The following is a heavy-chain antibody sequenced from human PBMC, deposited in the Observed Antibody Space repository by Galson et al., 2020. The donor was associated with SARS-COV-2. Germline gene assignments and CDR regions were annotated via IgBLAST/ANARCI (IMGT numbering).Heavy chain of an antibody. Sequence: HGESLKISCKGSGYIFTNYWISWVRQMPGRGLEWMGRIDPSDSYTNYSPSFQGHVTISADKSISTAYLQWSSLKASDTAIYYCARDSESDYGAYSDYWGQGARVTVSS. CDR1: GYIFTNYW. V-gene: IGHV5-10-1*01. J-gene: IGHJ4*02. CDR2: IDPSDSYT. D-gene: IGHD4-17*01. CDR3: ARDSESDYGAYSDY.